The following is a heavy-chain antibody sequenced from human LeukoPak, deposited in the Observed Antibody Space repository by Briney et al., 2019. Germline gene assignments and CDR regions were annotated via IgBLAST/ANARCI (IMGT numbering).Heavy chain of an antibody. V-gene: IGHV4-38-2*01. J-gene: IGHJ5*02. CDR2: IYHSGST. Sequence: SETLSLTCAVSGYSISSGYYWGWIRQPPGKGLEWIGSIYHSGSTYYNPSLKSRVTISVDTSKNQFSLKLGSVTAADTAVYYCAVQYYDFPFDPWGQGTLVTVSS. CDR1: GYSISSGYY. D-gene: IGHD3-3*01. CDR3: AVQYYDFPFDP.